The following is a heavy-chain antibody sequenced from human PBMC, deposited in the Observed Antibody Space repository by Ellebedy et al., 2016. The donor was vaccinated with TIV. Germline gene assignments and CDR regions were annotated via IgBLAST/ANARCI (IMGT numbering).Heavy chain of an antibody. CDR1: GFIVNDNY. J-gene: IGHJ3*02. CDR3: VRAYTETLVNTPTGAYDI. V-gene: IGHV3-53*01. D-gene: IGHD4-17*01. Sequence: GESLKISCAASGFIVNDNYMSWVRQAPGKGLEWVSLIYSDDKTFHADSVKGRFTISRDNSKNTLFLQMNNLRVEDTAVYYCVRAYTETLVNTPTGAYDIWGQGTRVTVSS. CDR2: IYSDDKT.